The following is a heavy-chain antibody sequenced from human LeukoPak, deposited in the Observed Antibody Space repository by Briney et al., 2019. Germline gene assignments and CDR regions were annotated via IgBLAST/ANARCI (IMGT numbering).Heavy chain of an antibody. V-gene: IGHV1-8*01. D-gene: IGHD3-10*01. CDR2: MNPNSGNT. CDR1: GYTFTSYD. CDR3: ARGMVRYYYMDV. J-gene: IGHJ6*03. Sequence: ASVKVSCKASGYTFTSYDINWVRQATGQGLEWMGWMNPNSGNTGYAQKFQGRVTMTRNTPISTAYMELSSLRSEDTAVYYCARGMVRYYYMDVWGKGTTVTVSS.